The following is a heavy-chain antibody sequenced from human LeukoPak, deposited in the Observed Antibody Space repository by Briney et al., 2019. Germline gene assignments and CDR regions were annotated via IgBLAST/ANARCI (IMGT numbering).Heavy chain of an antibody. J-gene: IGHJ4*02. CDR2: MHPSGNT. Sequence: SETLSLTCTVSGGSIGGYYWSWVRQPPGRGLEWIGHMHPSGNTYYNLYLESRVTISVDTSKIQVSLKLSSVIAADTAVYYCARGTDAYKIRFWGQGTLVTVSS. V-gene: IGHV4-59*01. CDR3: ARGTDAYKIRF. CDR1: GGSIGGYY. D-gene: IGHD5-24*01.